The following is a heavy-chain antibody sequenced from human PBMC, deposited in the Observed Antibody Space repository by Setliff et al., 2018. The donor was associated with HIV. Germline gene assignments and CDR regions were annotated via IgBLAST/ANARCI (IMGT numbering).Heavy chain of an antibody. J-gene: IGHJ3*02. CDR3: ARDPAFDAFDI. Sequence: GGSLRLSCAASGFTFSSSWMTWVRQAPGRGLEYVAGMNRDGSEKGYADSVKGRSSISRDNAKNSLYLQMSSLRTEDTAVYFCARDPAFDAFDIWGQGTMVTVSS. V-gene: IGHV3-7*04. CDR2: MNRDGSEK. CDR1: GFTFSSSW.